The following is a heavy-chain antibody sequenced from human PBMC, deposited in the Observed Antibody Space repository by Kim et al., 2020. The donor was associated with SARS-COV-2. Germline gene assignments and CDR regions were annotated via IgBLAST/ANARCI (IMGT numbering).Heavy chain of an antibody. D-gene: IGHD3-22*01. V-gene: IGHV4-39*01. CDR2: IYYSGST. Sequence: SETLSLTCTVSGGSISSSSYYWGWIRQPPGKGLEWIGSIYYSGSTYYNPSLKSRVTISVDTSKNQFSLKLSSVTAADTAVYYCARRPYDSSGYYNWFDPWGQGTLVTVSS. CDR3: ARRPYDSSGYYNWFDP. CDR1: GGSISSSSYY. J-gene: IGHJ5*02.